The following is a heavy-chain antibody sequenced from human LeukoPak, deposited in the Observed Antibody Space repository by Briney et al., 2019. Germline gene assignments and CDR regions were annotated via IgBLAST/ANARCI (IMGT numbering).Heavy chain of an antibody. J-gene: IGHJ6*03. Sequence: PSETLSLTCTVSGGSISSYYWSWIRQPPGKGLEWIGYIYYSGSTNYNPSLKSRVTISVDTSKNQFSLKLSSVTAADTAVYYCARKIAAAGFDDYYYYMDVWGKGTTVTVSS. CDR1: GGSISSYY. CDR3: ARKIAAAGFDDYYYYMDV. V-gene: IGHV4-59*08. CDR2: IYYSGST. D-gene: IGHD6-13*01.